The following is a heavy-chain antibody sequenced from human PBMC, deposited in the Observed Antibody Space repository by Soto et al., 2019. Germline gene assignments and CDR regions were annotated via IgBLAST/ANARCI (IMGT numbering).Heavy chain of an antibody. V-gene: IGHV4-34*01. CDR3: ARDTSWNNNWFDP. CDR2: INHSGST. Sequence: SETLSLTCAVYGGSLSGYYWSWIRQPPGKGLEWIGEINHSGSTNYNPSLKSRVTISVDTSKNQFSLKLSSVTAADTAVYYCARDTSWNNNWFDPWGQGTLVTVSS. D-gene: IGHD2-2*01. CDR1: GGSLSGYY. J-gene: IGHJ5*02.